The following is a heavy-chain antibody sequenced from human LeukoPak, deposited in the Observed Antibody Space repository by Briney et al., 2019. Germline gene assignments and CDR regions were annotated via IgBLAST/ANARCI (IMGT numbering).Heavy chain of an antibody. CDR3: AIGDGLGELSSSFDY. CDR1: GFTFSSYA. J-gene: IGHJ4*02. CDR2: ISYDGSNK. Sequence: GGSLRLSCAASGFTFSSYAMHWVRQAPGKGLEWVAVISYDGSNKYFADSVKGRFTISRDNSKNTLYLQMNSLRAEDTAVYYCAIGDGLGELSSSFDYWGQGTLVTVSS. V-gene: IGHV3-30*04. D-gene: IGHD3-16*02.